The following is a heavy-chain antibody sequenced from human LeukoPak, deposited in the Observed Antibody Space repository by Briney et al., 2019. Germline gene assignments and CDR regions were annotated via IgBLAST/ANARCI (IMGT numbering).Heavy chain of an antibody. J-gene: IGHJ4*02. V-gene: IGHV1-2*02. CDR3: ARDVRFYYGAGSYFPYFDY. Sequence: GASVKVSCKASGYTFTGYYMHWVRQAPGQGLEWMGWINPNSGSTNYAQKFQSRVTMTRDTSISTAYMELSRLRSDDTAVYYCARDVRFYYGAGSYFPYFDYWGQGTLVTVSS. CDR1: GYTFTGYY. CDR2: INPNSGST. D-gene: IGHD3-10*01.